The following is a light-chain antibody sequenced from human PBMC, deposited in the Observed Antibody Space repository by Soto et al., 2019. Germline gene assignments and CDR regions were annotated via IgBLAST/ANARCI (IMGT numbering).Light chain of an antibody. CDR3: QHYSSPPPGA. V-gene: IGKV3-20*01. CDR2: GAS. Sequence: FSGEERRTRWWRDSQSVSNNLAWYQQKPGQAPRLLIFGASSSATGIPDRFRGSGSGTEHTITISGLEPHDDPVYCSQHYSSPPPGAFGQGTRLEIK. CDR1: QSVSNN. J-gene: IGKJ5*01.